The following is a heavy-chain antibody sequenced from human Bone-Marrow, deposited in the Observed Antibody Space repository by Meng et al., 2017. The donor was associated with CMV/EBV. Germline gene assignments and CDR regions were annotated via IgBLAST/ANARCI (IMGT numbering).Heavy chain of an antibody. CDR1: GYTFTSYD. J-gene: IGHJ6*02. D-gene: IGHD2-15*01. CDR3: ARGWVVVAATWSYYYYYGMDV. V-gene: IGHV1-8*03. CDR2: MNPNSGNT. Sequence: ASVKVSCKASGYTFTSYDINWVRQATGQGLEWMGWMNPNSGNTGYAQKFQGRVTITRNTSISTAYKELSSLRSEDTAVYYCARGWVVVAATWSYYYYYGMDVWGQGTTVTVSS.